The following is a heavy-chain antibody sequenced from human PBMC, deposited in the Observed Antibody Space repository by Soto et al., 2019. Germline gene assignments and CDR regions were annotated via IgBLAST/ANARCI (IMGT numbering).Heavy chain of an antibody. CDR2: IYYSGST. V-gene: IGHV4-59*01. CDR1: GGSISSYY. Sequence: PSETLSLTFTVSGGSISSYYWSWIRQPPGKGLEWIGYIYYSGSTNYNPSLKSRVTISVDTAKNQFSLKLSSVTAADTAVYYCARVGEAAAGPYYFDYWGQGTLVTVSS. J-gene: IGHJ4*02. D-gene: IGHD6-13*01. CDR3: ARVGEAAAGPYYFDY.